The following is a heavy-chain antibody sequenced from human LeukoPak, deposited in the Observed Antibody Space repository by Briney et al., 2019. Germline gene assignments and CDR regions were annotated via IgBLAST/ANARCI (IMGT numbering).Heavy chain of an antibody. V-gene: IGHV1-8*01. CDR3: ARVSGVVRVYYYYYGMDV. D-gene: IGHD3-16*01. J-gene: IGHJ6*02. CDR1: GYTFTSYD. Sequence: ASVKVSCKASGYTFTSYDINWVRQATGQGLEWMGWMNPKSGNTGYAQKFQGRVTMTRNTSISTAYMEPSSLRSEDTAVYYCARVSGVVRVYYYYYGMDVWGQGTTVTVSS. CDR2: MNPKSGNT.